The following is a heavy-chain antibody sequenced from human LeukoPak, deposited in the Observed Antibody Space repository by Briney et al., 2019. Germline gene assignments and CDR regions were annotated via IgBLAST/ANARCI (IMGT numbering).Heavy chain of an antibody. D-gene: IGHD3-22*01. CDR2: IYYSGST. Sequence: SETLSLTCTVSGGSISSYYWGWNRQPPGKGLEWIGYIYYSGSTNYSPSLKSRVTISVDTSKNQFSLKLSSVTAADTAVYYCARDDRRTYFGMDVWGQGTTVTVSS. V-gene: IGHV4-59*01. J-gene: IGHJ6*02. CDR1: GGSISSYY. CDR3: ARDDRRTYFGMDV.